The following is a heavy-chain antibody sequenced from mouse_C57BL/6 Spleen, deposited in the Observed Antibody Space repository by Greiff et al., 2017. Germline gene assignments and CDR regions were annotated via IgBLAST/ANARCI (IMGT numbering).Heavy chain of an antibody. CDR1: GYAFTNYL. CDR2: INPGSGGT. D-gene: IGHD2-3*01. J-gene: IGHJ4*01. V-gene: IGHV1-54*01. Sequence: VQLQQSGAELVRPGTSVKVSCKASGYAFTNYLIEWVKQRPGQGLEWIGVINPGSGGTNYNEKFKGKATLTADKSSSTAYMQLSSLTSEDSAVYFCARGDGTYAMDYWGQGTSVTVSS. CDR3: ARGDGTYAMDY.